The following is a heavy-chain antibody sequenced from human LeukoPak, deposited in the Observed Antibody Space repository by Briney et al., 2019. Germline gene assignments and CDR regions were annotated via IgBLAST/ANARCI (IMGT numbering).Heavy chain of an antibody. CDR3: ARGGYSGYNFDY. V-gene: IGHV3-74*01. Sequence: GGSLRLSCAASGFTFSNYWMHWVRQAPGKGLMWVSRINPDGTSTSYADSVKGRFTVSRDNAKNTLYLQMNSLRVEDTAVHYRARGGYSGYNFDYWGQGTLVTVSS. CDR2: INPDGTST. J-gene: IGHJ4*02. CDR1: GFTFSNYW. D-gene: IGHD5-12*01.